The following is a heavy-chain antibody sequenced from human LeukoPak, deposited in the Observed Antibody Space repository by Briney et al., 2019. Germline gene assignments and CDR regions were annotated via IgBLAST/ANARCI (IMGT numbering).Heavy chain of an antibody. J-gene: IGHJ4*02. CDR1: GFTFSSYA. D-gene: IGHD6-13*01. Sequence: PGRFLRLSCAASGFTFSSYAMHWVRQAPGKGLEWLAVISYDGSNKYYADSVKGRFTISRDNSKNTLYLQMNSLRAEDTAVYYCARTSSSWYYFDYWGQGTLVTVSS. CDR2: ISYDGSNK. V-gene: IGHV3-30*04. CDR3: ARTSSSWYYFDY.